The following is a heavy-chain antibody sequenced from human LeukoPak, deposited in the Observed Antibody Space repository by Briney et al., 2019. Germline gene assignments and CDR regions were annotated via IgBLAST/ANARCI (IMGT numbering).Heavy chain of an antibody. Sequence: SETLSLTCTVSGGSISSGSYYWSWIRQPAGKGLEWIGRIYTSGSTNYNPSLKSRVTISVDTSKNQFSLKLSSVTAADTAVYYCAREVDDDPPRYWGQGTLVTVSS. J-gene: IGHJ4*02. CDR1: GGSISSGSYY. CDR3: AREVDDDPPRY. CDR2: IYTSGST. D-gene: IGHD2-15*01. V-gene: IGHV4-61*02.